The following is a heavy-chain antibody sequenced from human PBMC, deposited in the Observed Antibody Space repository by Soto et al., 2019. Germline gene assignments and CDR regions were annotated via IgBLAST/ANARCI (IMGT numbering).Heavy chain of an antibody. J-gene: IGHJ4*02. Sequence: PSETLSLTCTVPGGSISSYYWSWIRQPAGKGLEWIGRIYTSGSTNYNPSLKSRVTMSVDTSKNQFSLKLSSVTAADTAVYYCASLTVVTQIDYWGQGTLVTVSS. CDR2: IYTSGST. V-gene: IGHV4-4*07. CDR3: ASLTVVTQIDY. CDR1: GGSISSYY. D-gene: IGHD2-15*01.